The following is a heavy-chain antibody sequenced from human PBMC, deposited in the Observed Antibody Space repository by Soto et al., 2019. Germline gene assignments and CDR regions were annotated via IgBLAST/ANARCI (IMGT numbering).Heavy chain of an antibody. D-gene: IGHD6-19*01. CDR2: IIPIFGTA. V-gene: IGHV1-69*01. CDR1: GGTFSSYA. Sequence: QVQLVQSGAEVKKPGFSVTFSCKASGGTFSSYAISWVRQAPGPGLEWMGGIIPIFGTANYAQKFQGRVTITADESTSPAYMELSSLRSEDTAVYYCARGAVAGTVGVVDYWGQGTRVTV. CDR3: ARGAVAGTVGVVDY. J-gene: IGHJ4*02.